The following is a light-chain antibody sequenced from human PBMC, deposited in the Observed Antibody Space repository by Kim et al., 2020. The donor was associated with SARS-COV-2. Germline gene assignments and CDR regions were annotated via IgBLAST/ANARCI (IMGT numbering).Light chain of an antibody. V-gene: IGKV4-1*01. Sequence: APFNCKSSQSILDRSKNKNHLAWYQQKPGQPPKLLVYWASTRESGVPDRFSGSGSGTDFTLTISSLQAEDVAVYYCQQYYTTPPTFGGGTKVDIK. CDR1: QSILDRSKNKNH. J-gene: IGKJ4*01. CDR3: QQYYTTPPT. CDR2: WAS.